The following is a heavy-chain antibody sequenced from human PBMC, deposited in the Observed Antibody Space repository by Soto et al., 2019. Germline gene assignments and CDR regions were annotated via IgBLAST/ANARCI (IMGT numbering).Heavy chain of an antibody. CDR3: ARVGEGPDIVVVVAATPEWFDP. D-gene: IGHD2-15*01. CDR1: GYTFTSYG. Sequence: ASVKVSCKASGYTFTSYGISWVRQAPGQGLEWMGWISAYNGNTNYAQKLQGRVTMTTDTSTSTAYMELRSLRSDDTAVYYCARVGEGPDIVVVVAATPEWFDPWGQGTLVTVSS. CDR2: ISAYNGNT. J-gene: IGHJ5*02. V-gene: IGHV1-18*01.